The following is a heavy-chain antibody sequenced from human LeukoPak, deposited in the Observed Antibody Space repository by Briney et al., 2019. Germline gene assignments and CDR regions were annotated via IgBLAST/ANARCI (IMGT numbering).Heavy chain of an antibody. D-gene: IGHD6-13*01. CDR1: GYTFTGYY. CDR2: INPNSGNT. Sequence: ASVKVSCKASGYTFTGYYMHWVRQAPGQGLQWMGWINPNSGNTHYSQKFQDRVTMTRDTSISTAYMELNSLRSDDTAVYYCARVIGAAAGPYYFDSWGQGTLVTVSS. J-gene: IGHJ4*02. CDR3: ARVIGAAAGPYYFDS. V-gene: IGHV1-2*02.